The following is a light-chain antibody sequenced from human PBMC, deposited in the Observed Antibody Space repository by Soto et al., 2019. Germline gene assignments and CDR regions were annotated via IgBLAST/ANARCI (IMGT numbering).Light chain of an antibody. V-gene: IGKV3-15*01. CDR1: QSCSRN. CDR2: GAP. CDR3: QQYNNWPPYT. J-gene: IGKJ2*01. Sequence: EIVMTQAPAILSVSPRERATLSCRVSQSCSRNLAWYQHQSCKAPRLLIYGAPTKATCIPAKFSGSESGTASALTIGSLESEDFAVYYCQQYNNWPPYTFGQGTKMELK.